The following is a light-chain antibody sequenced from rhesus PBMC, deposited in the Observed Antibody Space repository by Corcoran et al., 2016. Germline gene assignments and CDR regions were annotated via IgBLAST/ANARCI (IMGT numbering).Light chain of an antibody. CDR2: DAS. V-gene: IGKV1-38*01. Sequence: DIQLTQSPSSLSASVGDRVTFTCRASQGISTSLDWFPQKSGKAPKILIYDASTLQSGVPSGFSGSGSGTELTLPISRLQPEDFATYYCQQRNAYPLTFGGGTKVEIK. CDR3: QQRNAYPLT. J-gene: IGKJ4*01. CDR1: QGISTS.